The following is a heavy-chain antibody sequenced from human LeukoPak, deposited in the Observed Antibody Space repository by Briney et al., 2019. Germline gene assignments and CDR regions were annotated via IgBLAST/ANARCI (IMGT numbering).Heavy chain of an antibody. J-gene: IGHJ2*01. CDR1: GYTFTNYG. Sequence: ASVKVSCKTSGYTFTNYGLSWVRQAPGQGLEWMGWISAYNGNTDYAQNLQGRVTLTTDTSTTTAYMELRSLGSDDTAVYYCARGGALWYFDLWGRGTLVTVSS. CDR3: ARGGALWYFDL. CDR2: ISAYNGNT. D-gene: IGHD4/OR15-4a*01. V-gene: IGHV1-18*01.